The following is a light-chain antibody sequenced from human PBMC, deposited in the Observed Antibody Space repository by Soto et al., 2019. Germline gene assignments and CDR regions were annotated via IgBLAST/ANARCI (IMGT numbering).Light chain of an antibody. Sequence: QSVLTQPPSVSGAPGQTITISCTGSSSNIGADFGVHWYQQLPGAAPKLVIFVNTNRPSGVPDRFSGSKSGTSASLAITGLQAEDEADYYCSSYTSSSTLYVFATGTKLTVL. CDR2: VNT. CDR3: SSYTSSSTLYV. J-gene: IGLJ1*01. V-gene: IGLV1-40*01. CDR1: SSNIGADFG.